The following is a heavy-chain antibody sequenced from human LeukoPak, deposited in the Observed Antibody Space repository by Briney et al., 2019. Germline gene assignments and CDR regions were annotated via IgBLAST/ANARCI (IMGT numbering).Heavy chain of an antibody. D-gene: IGHD3-9*01. V-gene: IGHV3-23*01. J-gene: IGHJ4*02. Sequence: PGGSLRLSCAASGFTFSNYAMTWVRQAPGKGLECVSLIIGSGGSTHYVDSVKGRFTTSRDNSKNTLYLQMNSLRAEDTAVYYCAKQATGNYGIYDYWGQGTLVTVSS. CDR3: AKQATGNYGIYDY. CDR2: IIGSGGST. CDR1: GFTFSNYA.